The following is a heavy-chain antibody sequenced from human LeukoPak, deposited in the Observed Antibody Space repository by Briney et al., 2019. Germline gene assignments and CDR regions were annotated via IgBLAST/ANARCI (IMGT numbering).Heavy chain of an antibody. CDR1: GFTLSNFA. CDR2: ISDSGGIT. V-gene: IGHV3-23*01. D-gene: IGHD6-13*01. CDR3: ARSYSSQDY. J-gene: IGHJ4*02. Sequence: GGSLRLSCAASGFTLSNFAMSWVRQASGKGLEWVSTISDSGGITDNADSVKGRFTISRDNSKNTLYLQMNSLRAEDTAVYYCARSYSSQDYWGQGTLVTVSS.